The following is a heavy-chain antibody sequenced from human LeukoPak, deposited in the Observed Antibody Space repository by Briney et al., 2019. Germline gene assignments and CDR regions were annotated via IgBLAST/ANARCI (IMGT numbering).Heavy chain of an antibody. CDR2: IYYSGST. CDR3: AREDYYYYYMDV. V-gene: IGHV4-39*07. CDR1: GDSISSTTYY. J-gene: IGHJ6*03. Sequence: KPSETLSLTCTVSGDSISSTTYYCAWIRQPPGKGLEWIGSIYYSGSTYYNPSLKSRVTISVDTSKTQFSLRLSSVTAADTAVYYCAREDYYYYYMDVWGKGTTVTVSS.